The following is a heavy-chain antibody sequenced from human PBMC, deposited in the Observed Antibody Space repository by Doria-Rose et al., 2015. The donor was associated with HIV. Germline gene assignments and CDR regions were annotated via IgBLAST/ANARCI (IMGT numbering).Heavy chain of an antibody. Sequence: SGDSISTYYWNWIRQPPGKGLEWIGYIYYSGSTNYNPSLKSRVTISVDTSKNQFSLKLSSVTAAGTAVYYCARGTFYDSSGYYPYFDYWGQGTLVTVSS. D-gene: IGHD3-22*01. V-gene: IGHV4-59*01. CDR2: IYYSGST. CDR1: GDSISTYY. CDR3: ARGTFYDSSGYYPYFDY. J-gene: IGHJ4*02.